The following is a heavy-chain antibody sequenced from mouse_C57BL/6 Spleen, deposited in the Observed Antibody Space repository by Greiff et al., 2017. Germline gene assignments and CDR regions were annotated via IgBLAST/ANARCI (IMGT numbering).Heavy chain of an antibody. CDR2: IDPSDSET. CDR3: ARSGDYDYDRFAY. V-gene: IGHV1-52*01. J-gene: IGHJ3*01. D-gene: IGHD2-4*01. Sequence: VQLQQPGAELVRPGSSVKLSCKASGYTFTSYWMHWVKQRPIQGLEWIGNIDPSDSETHYNQKFKDKATLTVDKSSSTAYMQLSSLTSEDSAVYYCARSGDYDYDRFAYWGQGTLITVSA. CDR1: GYTFTSYW.